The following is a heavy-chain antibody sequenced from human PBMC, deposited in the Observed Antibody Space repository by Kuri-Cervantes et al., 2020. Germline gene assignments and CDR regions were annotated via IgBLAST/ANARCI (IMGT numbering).Heavy chain of an antibody. D-gene: IGHD3-16*01. J-gene: IGHJ4*02. CDR2: IYYSGST. CDR3: AASGGRVLDY. CDR1: GGSINSGGYY. Sequence: SETLSLTCTVSGGSINSGGYYWSWTRQHPGKGLEWIGYIYYSGSTNYNPSLKSRVTISVDTSKNQFSLKLSSVTAADTAVYYCAASGGRVLDYWGQGTLVTVSS. V-gene: IGHV4-61*08.